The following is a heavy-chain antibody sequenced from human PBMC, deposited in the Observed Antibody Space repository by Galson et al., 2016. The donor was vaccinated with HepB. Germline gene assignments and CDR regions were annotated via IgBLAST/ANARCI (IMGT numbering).Heavy chain of an antibody. CDR1: GFTFYDHA. CDR2: ISWKSGSI. CDR3: AKGLRFIYHYGMDV. J-gene: IGHJ6*02. V-gene: IGHV3-9*01. Sequence: SLRLSCAASGFTFYDHAMHWVRQAPGKGLEWVSGISWKSGSIGYADSVKGRFTISRDNAKNSLYLQMNSLRAEDTALYYCAKGLRFIYHYGMDVWGQGTTVTVSS.